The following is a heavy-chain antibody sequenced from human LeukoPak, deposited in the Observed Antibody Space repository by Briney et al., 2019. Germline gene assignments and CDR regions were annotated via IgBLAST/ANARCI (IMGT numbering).Heavy chain of an antibody. CDR3: AKDLHGEQDLGY. CDR1: GFTVSSNY. D-gene: IGHD4-17*01. V-gene: IGHV3-53*01. CDR2: IYSGGST. Sequence: GGSLRLSCAASGFTVSSNYMSWVRQAPGKGLEWVSVIYSGGSTYYADSVKGRFTISRDNSKNTLYLQMNSLRAEDTAVYYCAKDLHGEQDLGYWGQGTLVTVSS. J-gene: IGHJ4*02.